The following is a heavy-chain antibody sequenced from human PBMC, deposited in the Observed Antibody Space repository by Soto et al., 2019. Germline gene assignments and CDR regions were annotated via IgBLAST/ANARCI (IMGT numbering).Heavy chain of an antibody. CDR1: GFSLSTSGEG. Sequence: QITLKESGPTLVKPTQPLTLTCTFSGFSLSTSGEGVGWIRQPPGKALEWLALIYWDDDKRYSPSLKSRLTITKDTSKNQVVLTMTNMDPVDTATYYCAHSMTMSRWLGGYYFDYWGQGTLVTVSS. J-gene: IGHJ4*02. D-gene: IGHD5-12*01. CDR2: IYWDDDK. V-gene: IGHV2-5*02. CDR3: AHSMTMSRWLGGYYFDY.